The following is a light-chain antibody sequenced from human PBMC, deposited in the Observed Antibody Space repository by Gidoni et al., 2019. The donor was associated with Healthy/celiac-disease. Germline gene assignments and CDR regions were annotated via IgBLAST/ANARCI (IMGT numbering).Light chain of an antibody. Sequence: DSQMTQSPSSLSASVGDRGTITCRASQGSSNYLSWFQQKPGKAPQSLIYAASSLQRGVPSKFSGSGSGTDFTLTTSSLLPEDFATFYCQQYNSYPRRTFGQGTRLEIK. J-gene: IGKJ5*01. V-gene: IGKV1-16*02. CDR3: QQYNSYPRRT. CDR1: QGSSNY. CDR2: AAS.